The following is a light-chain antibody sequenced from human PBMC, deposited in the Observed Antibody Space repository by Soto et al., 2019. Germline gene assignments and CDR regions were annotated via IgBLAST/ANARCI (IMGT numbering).Light chain of an antibody. CDR1: QSVTSSY. Sequence: EIVLTQSPGTLSLSPGERATLSCRASQSVTSSYLAWYQQKPGQAPRLLISGASSRATGIPDRFSGSGSGTDFTITISRLEPEDFAVYYCQQHSTPRITFGGGTKVEIK. CDR2: GAS. J-gene: IGKJ4*01. CDR3: QQHSTPRIT. V-gene: IGKV3-20*01.